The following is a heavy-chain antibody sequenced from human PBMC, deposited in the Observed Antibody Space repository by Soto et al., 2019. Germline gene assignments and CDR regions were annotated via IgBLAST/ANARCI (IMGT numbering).Heavy chain of an antibody. CDR3: VRAHALVFSNGFDP. D-gene: IGHD3-10*01. V-gene: IGHV1-2*02. Sequence: GASVKVSCKASGYIFSANYIHWVRQAPGQGLEWLGWINPHSGATNYAQKFLGRVTMSADTSASTAYMDLARLKSDDTAVYYCVRAHALVFSNGFDPGGREPWSPSPQ. CDR1: GYIFSANY. J-gene: IGHJ5*02. CDR2: INPHSGAT.